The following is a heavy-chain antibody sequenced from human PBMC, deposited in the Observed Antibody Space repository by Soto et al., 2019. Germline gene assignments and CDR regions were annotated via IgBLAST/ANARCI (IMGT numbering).Heavy chain of an antibody. CDR3: AREVRDTAVADFDY. J-gene: IGHJ4*02. CDR2: ISSSISTM. V-gene: IGHV3-48*02. CDR1: GFTFSSYS. Sequence: EVQLVESGGGLVQPGGSLRLSCAASGFTFSSYSMNWVRQAPGKGLEWLSYISSSISTMHYADSVKGRFTISRDNAKNSLYLQINSLRDEDTAVYYCAREVRDTAVADFDYWGQEPLVTVSS. D-gene: IGHD5-18*01.